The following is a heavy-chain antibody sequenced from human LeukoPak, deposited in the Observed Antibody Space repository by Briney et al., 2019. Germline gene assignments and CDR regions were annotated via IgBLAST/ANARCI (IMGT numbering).Heavy chain of an antibody. V-gene: IGHV1-2*02. D-gene: IGHD3-3*01. J-gene: IGHJ3*02. Sequence: GASVKVSCKASGYTFTGYYMHWVRQAPGQGLEWMGWINPNSGGTNYAQKFQGRVTMTRDTSISTAYMELSRLRSDDTAVYYCARLFGITIFGDDAFDIWGQGTMVTVSS. CDR1: GYTFTGYY. CDR3: ARLFGITIFGDDAFDI. CDR2: INPNSGGT.